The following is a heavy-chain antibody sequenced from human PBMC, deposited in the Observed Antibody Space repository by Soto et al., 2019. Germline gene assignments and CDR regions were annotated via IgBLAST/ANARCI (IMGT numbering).Heavy chain of an antibody. CDR1: GYTFTSYG. D-gene: IGHD6-13*01. V-gene: IGHV1-18*01. CDR2: ISAYNGNT. J-gene: IGHJ1*01. Sequence: ASVKVSCKASGYTFTSYGISWVRQAPGQGLEWMGWISAYNGNTNYAQKLQGRVTMTTDTSTSTAYMELRSLRSDDTAVYYCGRDFGAAGSQEYFQHWGQGTLVTVSS. CDR3: GRDFGAAGSQEYFQH.